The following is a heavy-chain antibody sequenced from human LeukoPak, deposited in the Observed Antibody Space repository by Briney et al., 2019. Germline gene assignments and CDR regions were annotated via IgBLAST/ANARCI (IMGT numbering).Heavy chain of an antibody. CDR2: ISGSGGSA. CDR3: AKNEYYDILTGYFLFDY. V-gene: IGHV3-23*01. Sequence: GGSLRLSCAASGITFRSYGMHWARQAPGKGLEWVSAISGSGGSAYYADSVKGRFTISRDNSKNTLYLQMNSLRAEDTAVYYCAKNEYYDILTGYFLFDYWGQGTLVTVSS. J-gene: IGHJ4*02. CDR1: GITFRSYG. D-gene: IGHD3-9*01.